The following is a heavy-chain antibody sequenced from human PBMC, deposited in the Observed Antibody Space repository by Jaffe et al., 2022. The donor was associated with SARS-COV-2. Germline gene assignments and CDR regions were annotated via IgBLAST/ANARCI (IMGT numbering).Heavy chain of an antibody. CDR1: GGSISSSSYY. CDR2: IYYSGST. D-gene: IGHD3-10*01. V-gene: IGHV4-39*01. Sequence: QLQLQESGPGLVKPSETLSLTCTVSGGSISSSSYYWGWIRQPPGKGLEWIGSIYYSGSTYYNPSLKSRVTISVDTSKNQFSLKLSSVTAADTAVYYCAETNYYGSGSYYLGAFDIWGQGTMVTVSS. CDR3: AETNYYGSGSYYLGAFDI. J-gene: IGHJ3*02.